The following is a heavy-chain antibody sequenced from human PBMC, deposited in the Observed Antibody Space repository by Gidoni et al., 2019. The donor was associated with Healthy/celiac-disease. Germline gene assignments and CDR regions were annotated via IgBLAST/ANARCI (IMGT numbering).Heavy chain of an antibody. D-gene: IGHD2-2*01. CDR3: ASTLDCSSTSCYSDY. CDR1: GGSFSGYY. CDR2: INHSGST. V-gene: IGHV4-34*01. Sequence: QVQLQQWGAGLLKPSETLSLTCAVYGGSFSGYYWSWIRQPPGKGLAWIGEINHSGSTNYNPSLRSRVTISVDTSKNQFSLKLSSVTAADTAVYYCASTLDCSSTSCYSDYWGQGTLVTVSS. J-gene: IGHJ4*02.